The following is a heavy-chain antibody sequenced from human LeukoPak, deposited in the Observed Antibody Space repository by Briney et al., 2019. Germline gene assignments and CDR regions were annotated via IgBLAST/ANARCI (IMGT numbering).Heavy chain of an antibody. CDR2: IYPGDSDT. CDR3: ARRQTHNYDILTGPFDY. V-gene: IGHV5-51*01. D-gene: IGHD3-9*01. J-gene: IGHJ4*02. Sequence: GESLKISCKGSGYSFTSYWIGWVRQMPGKGLEWMGIIYPGDSDTRYSPSFQGQVTISADKSISTAYLQWSSLKASDTAVYYCARRQTHNYDILTGPFDYWGQGTLVTVSS. CDR1: GYSFTSYW.